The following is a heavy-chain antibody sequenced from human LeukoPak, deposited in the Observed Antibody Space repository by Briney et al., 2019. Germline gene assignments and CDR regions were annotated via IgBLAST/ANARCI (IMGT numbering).Heavy chain of an antibody. CDR2: INPNSGGT. V-gene: IGHV1-2*02. Sequence: ASVKVSCKASGYTFTGYYMHWVRQAPGQGLEWMGWINPNSGGTNYAQKFQGRVTMTRDTSISTAYMELSSLRSEDTAVYYCARDRQQQLVFDYWGQGTLVTVSS. D-gene: IGHD6-13*01. CDR1: GYTFTGYY. CDR3: ARDRQQQLVFDY. J-gene: IGHJ4*02.